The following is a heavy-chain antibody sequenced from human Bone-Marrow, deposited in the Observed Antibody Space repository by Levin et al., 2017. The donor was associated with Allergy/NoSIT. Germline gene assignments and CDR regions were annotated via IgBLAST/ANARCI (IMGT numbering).Heavy chain of an antibody. CDR3: TSPQATAATLYY. CDR2: IKNKAYSYAT. Sequence: GESLKISCAASGFTFSGSAMHWVRQASGKGLEWVCRIKNKAYSYATAYAASVKGRFTISRDDSKNTAYLQMNSLKTEDTAVYYCTSPQATAATLYYWGQGTLVTVSS. CDR1: GFTFSGSA. V-gene: IGHV3-73*01. J-gene: IGHJ4*02. D-gene: IGHD2-15*01.